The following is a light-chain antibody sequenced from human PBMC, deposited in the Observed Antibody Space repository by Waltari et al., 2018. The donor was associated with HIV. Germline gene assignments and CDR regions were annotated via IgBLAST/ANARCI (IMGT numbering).Light chain of an antibody. CDR2: GAS. Sequence: EIVMTQSPATLSVSPGERPTLSCRASQSVSSNFAWYQQKPGQAPRLLIYGASTRATGVPGRFSGSGSGTEFTLTISSLQSEDFAVYYCQQYSNWPYTFGQGTRVEIK. J-gene: IGKJ2*01. CDR1: QSVSSN. CDR3: QQYSNWPYT. V-gene: IGKV3-15*01.